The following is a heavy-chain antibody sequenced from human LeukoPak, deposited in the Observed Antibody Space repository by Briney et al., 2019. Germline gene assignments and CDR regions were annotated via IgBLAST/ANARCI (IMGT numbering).Heavy chain of an antibody. CDR3: ARLSVTMVRRVIRDY. V-gene: IGHV4-34*01. J-gene: IGHJ4*02. Sequence: PSETLSLTCAVYGGSFSGYYWSWIRQPPGKGLEWIGEINHSGSTNYNPSLKSRVTISVDTSKNQFSLKLSSVTATDTAVYYCARLSVTMVRRVIRDYWGQGTLVTVSP. D-gene: IGHD3-10*01. CDR2: INHSGST. CDR1: GGSFSGYY.